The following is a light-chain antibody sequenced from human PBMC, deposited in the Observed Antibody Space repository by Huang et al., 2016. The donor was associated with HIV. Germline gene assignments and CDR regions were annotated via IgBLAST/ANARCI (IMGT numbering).Light chain of an antibody. Sequence: EIVMTQSPGTLSVSPGERSTLFCRTRQSVSSNLAWYRHKPGQAPRLLIYGASTRATGVPARFSGSGSGTEFTLTINSLQSEDFAVYYCQQYNNWPPWTFGQGTKVKIK. CDR2: GAS. CDR3: QQYNNWPPWT. V-gene: IGKV3-15*01. J-gene: IGKJ1*01. CDR1: QSVSSN.